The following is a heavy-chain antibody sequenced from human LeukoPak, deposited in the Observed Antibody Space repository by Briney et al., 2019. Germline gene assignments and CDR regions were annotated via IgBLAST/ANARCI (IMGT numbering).Heavy chain of an antibody. Sequence: ASVKVSCKASGYTFTSYGISWVRQAPGQGLEWMGWINPNSGGTNYAQKFQGRVTMTRDTSISTAYMELSRLRSDDTAVYYCARLPDIVATTIDYWGQGTLVTVSS. J-gene: IGHJ4*02. D-gene: IGHD5-12*01. CDR3: ARLPDIVATTIDY. V-gene: IGHV1-2*02. CDR1: GYTFTSYG. CDR2: INPNSGGT.